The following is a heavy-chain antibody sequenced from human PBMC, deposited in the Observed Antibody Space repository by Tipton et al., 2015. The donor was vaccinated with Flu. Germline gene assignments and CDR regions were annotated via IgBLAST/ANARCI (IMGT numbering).Heavy chain of an antibody. CDR1: GFTFSSYA. CDR2: ISGGGDST. J-gene: IGHJ4*02. V-gene: IGHV3-23*01. Sequence: SLRLSCATSGFTFSSYAMTWVRQAPGKGLEWVSTISGGGDSTYYADSVKGRFTISRDDSRNTLCLQMSSLRAEDTAVYYCAKPSPYTTGTTGVVGFYFDYWGQGTLVTVSS. CDR3: AKPSPYTTGTTGVVGFYFDY. D-gene: IGHD4-17*01.